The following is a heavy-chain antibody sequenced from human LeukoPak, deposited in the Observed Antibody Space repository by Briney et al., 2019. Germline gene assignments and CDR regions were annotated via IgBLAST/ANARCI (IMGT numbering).Heavy chain of an antibody. D-gene: IGHD3-9*01. CDR2: IKQDGSEK. CDR3: ASRYYDILTGPEGAFDI. Sequence: GGSLRLSCAASGFTFSSYWMSWVRQAPGKGLEWVAHIKQDGSEKYYVDSVKGRFTISRDNAKNSLYLQMNSLRAEDTAVYYCASRYYDILTGPEGAFDIWGQGTMVTVSS. V-gene: IGHV3-7*01. J-gene: IGHJ3*02. CDR1: GFTFSSYW.